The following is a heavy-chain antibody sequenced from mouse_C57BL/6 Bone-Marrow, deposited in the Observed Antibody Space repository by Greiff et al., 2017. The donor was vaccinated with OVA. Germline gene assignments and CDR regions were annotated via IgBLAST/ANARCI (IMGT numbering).Heavy chain of an antibody. CDR2: IDPSDCYT. Sequence: QVQLKQPGAELVKPGASVKLSCKASGYTFTSYWMPWVKQRPGQGLGWIAEIDPSDCYTNYNQKFKGKATLTVDTSSSTAYMQLSSLTSEDSAVYNCAREGSRYYGNWDFDVWGTGTTVTVSS. V-gene: IGHV1-50*01. J-gene: IGHJ1*03. D-gene: IGHD1-1*01. CDR1: GYTFTSYW. CDR3: AREGSRYYGNWDFDV.